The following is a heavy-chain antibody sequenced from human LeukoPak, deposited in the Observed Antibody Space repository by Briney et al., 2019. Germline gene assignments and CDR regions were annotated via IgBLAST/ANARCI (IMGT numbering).Heavy chain of an antibody. CDR3: ARGTPGPPADGGYYYGMDV. CDR1: GGSISSSSYY. Sequence: PSETLSLTCTVSGGSISSSSYYWGWIRQPPGKGLEWIGSIYYSGSTYYNPSLKSRVTISVDTSKNQFSLKLSSVTAADTAVYYCARGTPGPPADGGYYYGMDVWGQGTTVTVSS. CDR2: IYYSGST. J-gene: IGHJ6*02. V-gene: IGHV4-39*07.